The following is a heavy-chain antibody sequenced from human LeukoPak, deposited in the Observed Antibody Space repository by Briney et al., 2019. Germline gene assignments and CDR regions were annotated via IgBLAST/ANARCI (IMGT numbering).Heavy chain of an antibody. CDR2: IYYSGST. V-gene: IGHV4-59*01. J-gene: IGHJ4*02. CDR3: ARHPFNFYGSGTHLNYFDY. Sequence: SETLSLTCTVSGGSISSYYWSWIRQPPGKGLEWIGYIYYSGSTNYNPSLRSQVTIPVDTSKNQFSLKLNSVTAADMAVYYCARHPFNFYGSGTHLNYFDYWVQGTLVTVSS. CDR1: GGSISSYY. D-gene: IGHD3-10*01.